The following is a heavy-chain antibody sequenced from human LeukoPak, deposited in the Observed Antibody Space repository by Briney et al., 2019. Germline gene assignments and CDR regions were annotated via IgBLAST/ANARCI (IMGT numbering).Heavy chain of an antibody. J-gene: IGHJ4*02. CDR3: ARGPPFWSGYRRSVLFDY. CDR2: IYTSGRT. Sequence: PSETLSLTCTVSGGSISSSYWSWIRQPAGKGLEWIGRIYTSGRTNNNPSLKSRVTISVDTSKNQFSLKLSSVTAADTAVYYCARGPPFWSGYRRSVLFDYWGQGTLVTVSS. V-gene: IGHV4-4*07. D-gene: IGHD3-3*01. CDR1: GGSISSSY.